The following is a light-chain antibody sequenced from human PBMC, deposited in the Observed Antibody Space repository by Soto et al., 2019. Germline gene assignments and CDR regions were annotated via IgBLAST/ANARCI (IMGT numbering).Light chain of an antibody. CDR2: GAS. CDR1: QSVSTK. CDR3: QQYKDWFSIT. V-gene: IGKV3-15*01. Sequence: EIVMTQSPATLSVSPGETVTLSCRASQSVSTKSAWYQQRPGQAPRLLIYGASTRATGIPARFSGSGSGTEFTLTLSSLQSEDFAVYFCQQYKDWFSITFGQGTRLEIK. J-gene: IGKJ5*01.